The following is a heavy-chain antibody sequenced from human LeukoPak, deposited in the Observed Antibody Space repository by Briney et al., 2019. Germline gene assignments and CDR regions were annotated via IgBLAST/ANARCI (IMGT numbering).Heavy chain of an antibody. CDR2: IYSGGST. V-gene: IGHV3-53*04. CDR3: ARDRSGMDV. Sequence: GRSLRLSCAASGFTFDDYAMHWVRQAPGKGLEWVSVIYSGGSTYYADSVKGRFTISRHNSKNTLYLQMNSLRAEDTAVYYCARDRSGMDVWGQGTTVTVSS. CDR1: GFTFDDYA. J-gene: IGHJ6*02.